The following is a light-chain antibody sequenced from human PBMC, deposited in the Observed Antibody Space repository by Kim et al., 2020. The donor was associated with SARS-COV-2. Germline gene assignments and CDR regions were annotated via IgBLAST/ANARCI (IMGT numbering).Light chain of an antibody. CDR1: QDISHY. CDR2: GAS. CDR3: QKYSHLPPWT. J-gene: IGKJ1*01. V-gene: IGKV1-27*01. Sequence: SVGYSVTITCRASQDISHYLAWYQHKPGKSPELLIYGASTLPSGVPSRFSGSGSGTDFTLTINSLRPEDVATYYCQKYSHLPPWTFGQGTKVDIK.